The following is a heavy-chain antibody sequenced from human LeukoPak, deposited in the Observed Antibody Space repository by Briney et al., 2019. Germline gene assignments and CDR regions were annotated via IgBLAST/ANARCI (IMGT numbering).Heavy chain of an antibody. D-gene: IGHD2-15*01. V-gene: IGHV4-59*01. CDR3: ARVVGRDDAFDI. CDR1: GESISGFY. CDR2: IYYSGST. J-gene: IGHJ3*02. Sequence: SETLSLTCTVSGESISGFYWNWLRQPPGKGLEWIGYIYYSGSTNYNPSLKSRVTISVDTSKNQFSLKLSSVTAADTAVYYCARVVGRDDAFDIWGQGTMVTVSS.